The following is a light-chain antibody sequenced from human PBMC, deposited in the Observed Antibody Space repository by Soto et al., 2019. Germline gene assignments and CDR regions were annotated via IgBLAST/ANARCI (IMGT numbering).Light chain of an antibody. CDR3: QQYKSFSLP. CDR1: QSISNW. V-gene: IGKV1-5*03. Sequence: DIQMTQSPSTLSASVEDRVTITCRASQSISNWLAWYQQKPGKATKLLIYKTSNLDSGVPSRFSGIGSGTEFSLTISSLQPDDFATYYCQQYKSFSLPFGGGTRVEVK. CDR2: KTS. J-gene: IGKJ4*02.